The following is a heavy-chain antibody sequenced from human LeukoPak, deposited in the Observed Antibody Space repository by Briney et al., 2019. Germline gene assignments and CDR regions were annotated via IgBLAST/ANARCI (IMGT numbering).Heavy chain of an antibody. Sequence: GASVKVSCKASGGTFSSYAISWVRQAPGQGLEWMGGIIPIFGTANYAQKFQGRVTITADESTSTAYMELSSLRSEDTAVYYCARADREMATIADAFDIWGQGTMVTVSS. CDR2: IIPIFGTA. D-gene: IGHD5-24*01. CDR3: ARADREMATIADAFDI. J-gene: IGHJ3*02. V-gene: IGHV1-69*13. CDR1: GGTFSSYA.